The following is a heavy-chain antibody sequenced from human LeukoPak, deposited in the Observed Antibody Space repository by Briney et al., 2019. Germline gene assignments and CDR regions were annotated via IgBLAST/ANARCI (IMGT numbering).Heavy chain of an antibody. J-gene: IGHJ4*02. V-gene: IGHV4-61*02. CDR1: GGSISSGSYC. CDR2: IYTSGST. D-gene: IGHD1-26*01. CDR3: ARDIGAGGFDY. Sequence: SQTLSLTCTVSGGSISSGSYCWRWIRQPAGKGLEWIGRIYTSGSTNYNPSLKSRVTISVDTSKNQFSLKLSSVTAADTAVYYCARDIGAGGFDYWGQGTLVTVSS.